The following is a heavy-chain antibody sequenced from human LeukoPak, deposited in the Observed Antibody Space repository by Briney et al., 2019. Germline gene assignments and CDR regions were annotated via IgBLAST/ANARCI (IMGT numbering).Heavy chain of an antibody. Sequence: SETLSLTCAVYGGSFSGYYWSWIRQPPGKGLEWLGEINHSGSTNYNPSLKSRVTISVDTSKNQFSLKLSSVTAADTAVYYCARVKNTMVRGVIDYWGQGTLVTVSS. J-gene: IGHJ4*02. CDR1: GGSFSGYY. D-gene: IGHD3-10*01. CDR2: INHSGST. V-gene: IGHV4-34*01. CDR3: ARVKNTMVRGVIDY.